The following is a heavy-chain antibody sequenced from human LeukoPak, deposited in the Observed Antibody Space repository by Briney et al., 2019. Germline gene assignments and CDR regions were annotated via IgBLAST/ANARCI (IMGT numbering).Heavy chain of an antibody. D-gene: IGHD5-12*01. CDR2: IKKDGSET. Sequence: GGSLRLSCAASGFTFSTSWMSWVRQVPGKGPEWVANIKKDGSETYYVDSVKGRFTISRDNAKNSLYLQMNCLRAEDTAMYYCARGRYSGTTYYFDYWGQGTLVTVSS. CDR1: GFTFSTSW. CDR3: ARGRYSGTTYYFDY. V-gene: IGHV3-7*03. J-gene: IGHJ4*02.